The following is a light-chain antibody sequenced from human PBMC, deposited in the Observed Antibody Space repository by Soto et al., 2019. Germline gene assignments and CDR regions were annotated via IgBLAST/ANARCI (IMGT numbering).Light chain of an antibody. V-gene: IGKV1D-12*01. CDR3: QQAYSFPLT. Sequence: DIQMTQSPSSVSASVGDRVTITCRASQGISSRLVWYQQKPGRAPQLLIYAASSLQSGLPSRFSGSGSGTDFTLTISTLQPEDFGTYFCQQAYSFPLTFGGGTKVEIK. CDR1: QGISSR. CDR2: AAS. J-gene: IGKJ4*01.